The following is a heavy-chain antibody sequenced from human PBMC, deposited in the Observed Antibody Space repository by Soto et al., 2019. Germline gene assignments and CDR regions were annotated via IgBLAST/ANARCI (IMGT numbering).Heavy chain of an antibody. J-gene: IGHJ3*02. V-gene: IGHV3-48*03. CDR2: ISSSGSTI. CDR3: ARTRLDLDDAFDI. D-gene: IGHD2-21*01. CDR1: GFTFSSYE. Sequence: GALRLSCAASGFTFSSYEINGVRQAPGKGLEWVSYISSSGSTIYYADSVKGRFTISRDNAKNSLYLQMNSLRAEDKAVYYCARTRLDLDDAFDIWGQGTMVTVSS.